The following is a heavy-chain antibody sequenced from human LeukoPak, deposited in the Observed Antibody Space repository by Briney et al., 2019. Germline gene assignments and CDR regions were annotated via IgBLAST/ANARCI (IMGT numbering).Heavy chain of an antibody. V-gene: IGHV6-1*01. CDR1: GDSVSSNSAA. CDR2: TYYRSKWYN. Sequence: SQTLSLTCAISGDSVSSNSAAWNWIRQSPSRGLEWLGRTYYRSKWYNDYAVSVKSRITINPDTSKNQFSLQLNSVTPEDTAVYYCARDPHCSGGSCYSGIHNWFDPWGQGTLVTVSS. D-gene: IGHD2-15*01. J-gene: IGHJ5*02. CDR3: ARDPHCSGGSCYSGIHNWFDP.